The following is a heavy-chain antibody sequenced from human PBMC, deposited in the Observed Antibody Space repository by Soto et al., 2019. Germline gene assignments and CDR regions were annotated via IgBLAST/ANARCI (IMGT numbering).Heavy chain of an antibody. Sequence: PSETLSLTCTVSGGSISSYYWSWIRQPPGKGLEWIGYIYYSGSTNYNPSLKSRVTISVDTSKNQFSLKLSSVTAADTAVYYCARDSGPANYDFRSGYYLGYYGMDVWGQGTTVTVSS. V-gene: IGHV4-59*01. D-gene: IGHD3-3*01. CDR3: ARDSGPANYDFRSGYYLGYYGMDV. J-gene: IGHJ6*02. CDR2: IYYSGST. CDR1: GGSISSYY.